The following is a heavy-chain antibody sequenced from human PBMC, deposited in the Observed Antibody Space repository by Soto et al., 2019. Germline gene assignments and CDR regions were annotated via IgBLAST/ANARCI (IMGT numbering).Heavy chain of an antibody. CDR2: IYFSGST. Sequence: ETLSLTCTVSGGSISNYYWSWIRQPPGKGLEWIGFIYFSGSTNYNPSLKSRVIISVDTSKNQFSLKLTSVTAADTAVYYCARDQAVAGRVNWFDPWGQGTLVTVSS. CDR1: GGSISNYY. J-gene: IGHJ5*02. V-gene: IGHV4-59*01. D-gene: IGHD6-19*01. CDR3: ARDQAVAGRVNWFDP.